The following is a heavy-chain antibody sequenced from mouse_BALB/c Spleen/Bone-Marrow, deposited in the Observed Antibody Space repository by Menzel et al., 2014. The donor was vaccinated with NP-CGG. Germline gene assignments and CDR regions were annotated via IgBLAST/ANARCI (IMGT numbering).Heavy chain of an antibody. Sequence: QVQLQQSGPELVRPGVSVKISCKGSGYTFTDYAMHWVKQSHAKSLEWIGVISTYSGNTNYNQKFKGKATMTVDKPSSTAYMELARLTSEDSAIYYCARSGYGYDWFAYWGQGTLVTVSA. V-gene: IGHV1-67*01. CDR1: GYTFTDYA. CDR3: ARSGYGYDWFAY. J-gene: IGHJ3*01. D-gene: IGHD2-2*01. CDR2: ISTYSGNT.